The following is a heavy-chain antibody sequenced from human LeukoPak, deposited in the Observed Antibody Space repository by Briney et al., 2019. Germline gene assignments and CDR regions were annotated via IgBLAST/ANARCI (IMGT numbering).Heavy chain of an antibody. D-gene: IGHD1-14*01. CDR1: GFTVSSNY. CDR2: IYSGSRT. CDR3: ARKKKTPAGAFDI. Sequence: GGSLRLSCAASGFTVSSNYMSWVRQAPGKGLEWVSVIYSGSRTYYADSVKGRFTISRDNSKNTVYIQMNSLRAEDTAVYYCARKKKTPAGAFDIGGKGKRVTVSS. V-gene: IGHV3-66*01. J-gene: IGHJ3*02.